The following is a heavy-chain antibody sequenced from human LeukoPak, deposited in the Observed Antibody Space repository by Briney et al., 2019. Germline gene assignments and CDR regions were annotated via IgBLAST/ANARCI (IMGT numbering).Heavy chain of an antibody. V-gene: IGHV1-46*01. CDR2: INPSGGST. J-gene: IGHJ4*02. CDR3: ARTSSGYRLFY. D-gene: IGHD3-22*01. CDR1: GYTFTSYY. Sequence: ASVKVSCKASGYTFTSYYMHWVRQAPGQGLEWMGIINPSGGSTSYAQKFQGRVTMTRDTSTSTVYMEPSSLRSEDTAVYYCARTSSGYRLFYWGQGTLVTVSS.